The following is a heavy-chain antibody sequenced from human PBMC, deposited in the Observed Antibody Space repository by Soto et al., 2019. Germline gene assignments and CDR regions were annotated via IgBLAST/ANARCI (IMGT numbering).Heavy chain of an antibody. J-gene: IGHJ4*02. Sequence: PSETLSLTCSVSDDSINSDKYYWGWIRQPPGKGLEWIGGIYHRGNAYYNPSLQTRVTISLDKSKSQFSLKLNSVTAADSAVYFCARLEGLATISYYFDFWGPGALVTVSS. CDR2: IYHRGNA. V-gene: IGHV4-39*01. CDR3: ARLEGLATISYYFDF. CDR1: DDSINSDKYY. D-gene: IGHD5-12*01.